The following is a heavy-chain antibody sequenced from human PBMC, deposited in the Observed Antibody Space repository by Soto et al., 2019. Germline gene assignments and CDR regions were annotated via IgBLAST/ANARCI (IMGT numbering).Heavy chain of an antibody. J-gene: IGHJ6*02. CDR1: GFTFSSYA. V-gene: IGHV3-30-3*01. CDR2: ISYDGSKK. CDR3: AREVRYYDMDV. Sequence: QLQLVESGGGVVQPGRSLRLSCAASGFTFSSYAMHWVRQAPGKGMEWVSVISYDGSKKYYADSVKGRFNISRDNSKNARYLHMNSRRAEATAVYDFAREVRYYDMDVWCPGTTVTVSS.